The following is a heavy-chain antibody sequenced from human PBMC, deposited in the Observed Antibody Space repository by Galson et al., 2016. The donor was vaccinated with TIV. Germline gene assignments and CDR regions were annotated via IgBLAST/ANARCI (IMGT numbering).Heavy chain of an antibody. CDR2: INPIFGIV. V-gene: IGHV1-69*04. J-gene: IGHJ4*02. Sequence: SVKVSCKASGGTFSNFVISWVRQAPGQGLEWMGSINPIFGIVNYAQKIQGRVTITADTSTSTIYIELSSLRSEDTAVYYCARGRGYYFGSGSSYFDYWGQGTLVTVSP. CDR3: ARGRGYYFGSGSSYFDY. CDR1: GGTFSNFV. D-gene: IGHD3-10*01.